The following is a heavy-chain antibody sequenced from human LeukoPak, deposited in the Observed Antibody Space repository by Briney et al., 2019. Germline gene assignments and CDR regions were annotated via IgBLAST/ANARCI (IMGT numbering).Heavy chain of an antibody. CDR3: ARDNSGSYFNPPNFDY. D-gene: IGHD1-26*01. V-gene: IGHV1-18*01. J-gene: IGHJ4*02. Sequence: GASVKVSCKASGYTFTSDGISWVRQAPGQGLEWMGWISAYNGNTNYAQKLQGRVTMTTDTSTSTAYMELRSLRSDDTAVYYCARDNSGSYFNPPNFDYWGQGTLVTVSS. CDR1: GYTFTSDG. CDR2: ISAYNGNT.